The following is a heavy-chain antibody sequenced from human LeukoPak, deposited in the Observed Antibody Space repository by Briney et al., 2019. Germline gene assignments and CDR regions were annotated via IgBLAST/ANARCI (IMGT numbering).Heavy chain of an antibody. CDR1: GYTFTDYY. Sequence: ASVKVSCKVSGYTFTDYYMHWVQQAPGTGLEWMGLVDPEDGETIYAEKFQGRVTITADTSTDTAYMELSSLRSADTAVYYCATDLTMVRGVTNWFDPWGQGTLVTVSS. V-gene: IGHV1-69-2*01. CDR3: ATDLTMVRGVTNWFDP. CDR2: VDPEDGET. D-gene: IGHD3-10*01. J-gene: IGHJ5*02.